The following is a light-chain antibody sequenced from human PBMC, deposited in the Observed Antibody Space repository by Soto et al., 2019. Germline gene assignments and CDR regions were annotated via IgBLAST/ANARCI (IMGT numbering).Light chain of an antibody. V-gene: IGKV3-20*01. Sequence: EIVLTHSPGTLSLSPGERATLSCRASQSVSSSYLAWYQQKPGQAPRLLIYGASNRATGIPDRFSGSGSGTDFTLTISRLEPEDFAVYYCQQYGSSLWTFGQGTKVDIK. CDR1: QSVSSSY. J-gene: IGKJ1*01. CDR2: GAS. CDR3: QQYGSSLWT.